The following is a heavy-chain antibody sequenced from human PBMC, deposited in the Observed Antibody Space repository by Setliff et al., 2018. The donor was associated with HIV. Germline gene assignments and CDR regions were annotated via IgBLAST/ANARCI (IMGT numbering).Heavy chain of an antibody. CDR1: GFTFSNYA. J-gene: IGHJ6*03. CDR3: ANSYSASGNYHYYDYLDV. CDR2: IWYDGNNI. V-gene: IGHV3-30*04. Sequence: GGSLRLSCAVSGFTFSNYAMHWVRQASGKGLEWVAVIWYDGNNIKYADSVKGRFTISRDNSKNTLYLQMNSLRIEDSGAYYCANSYSASGNYHYYDYLDVWGKGTTVTVSS. D-gene: IGHD3-10*01.